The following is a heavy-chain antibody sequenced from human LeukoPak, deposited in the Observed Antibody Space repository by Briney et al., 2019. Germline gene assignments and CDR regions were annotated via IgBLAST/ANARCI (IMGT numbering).Heavy chain of an antibody. CDR2: ITGSSSYI. V-gene: IGHV3-21*01. D-gene: IGHD3-16*02. Sequence: GGSLRLSCAASGFTLSSYWMHWVRQAPGKGLEWVSSITGSSSYIYYADSVKGRFTISRDNAKNSLYLQMNSLRAEDTAVYYCARDGENAYVWGSYRKDWGQGALVTVSS. J-gene: IGHJ4*02. CDR1: GFTLSSYW. CDR3: ARDGENAYVWGSYRKD.